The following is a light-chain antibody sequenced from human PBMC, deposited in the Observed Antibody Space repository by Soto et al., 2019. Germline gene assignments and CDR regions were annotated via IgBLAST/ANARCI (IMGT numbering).Light chain of an antibody. Sequence: QSVLTQPPSVSAAPGQKVTISCSGSSSNIGNNYVSWYQQLPGTAPKLLIFDNNKRPSGIPDRFSGSKSGTSATLGITGLQTGDEADDYCGTWDTSLSAGYVFGTGTKLTVL. CDR2: DNN. CDR1: SSNIGNNY. CDR3: GTWDTSLSAGYV. J-gene: IGLJ1*01. V-gene: IGLV1-51*01.